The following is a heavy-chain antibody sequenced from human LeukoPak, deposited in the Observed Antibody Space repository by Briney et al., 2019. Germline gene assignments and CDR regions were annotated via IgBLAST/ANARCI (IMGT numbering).Heavy chain of an antibody. J-gene: IGHJ4*02. CDR2: IDPSDSNT. Sequence: HGESLKISCKGSGYSFTSYWITWVRQMPGKGLEWMGRIDPSDSNTKYSPSFEGHVTISAHKSTSTAYLQWSSLKASDSAIYYCARHTSLWFGELPNDFDYWGPGTLVTVSS. D-gene: IGHD3-10*01. CDR1: GYSFTSYW. V-gene: IGHV5-10-1*01. CDR3: ARHTSLWFGELPNDFDY.